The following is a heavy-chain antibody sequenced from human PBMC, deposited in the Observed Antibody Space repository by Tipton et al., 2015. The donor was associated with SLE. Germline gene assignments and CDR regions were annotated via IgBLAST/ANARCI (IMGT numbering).Heavy chain of an antibody. CDR3: ARGRWIAAAGTGYYMDV. Sequence: TLSLTCTVSGGSISSSSYYWGWIRQPPGKGLEWIGSIYYSGSTYYNPSLKSRVTISVDTSKNQFSLKLSSVTAADTAVYYCARGRWIAAAGTGYYMDVWGKGTTVTVSS. CDR2: IYYSGST. V-gene: IGHV4-39*01. J-gene: IGHJ6*03. CDR1: GGSISSSSYY. D-gene: IGHD6-13*01.